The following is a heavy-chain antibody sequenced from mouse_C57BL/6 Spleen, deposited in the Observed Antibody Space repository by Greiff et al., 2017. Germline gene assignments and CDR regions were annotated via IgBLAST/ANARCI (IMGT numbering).Heavy chain of an antibody. J-gene: IGHJ4*01. V-gene: IGHV1-69*01. CDR2: IDPSDSYT. D-gene: IGHD1-1*01. CDR3: ARAAVVATDYAMDY. Sequence: VQLQQPGAELVMPGASVKLSCKASGYTFTSYWMHWVKQRPGQGLEWIGEIDPSDSYTNYNQKFKGKSTLTVDKSSSTAYMQRSSLTSEDSAVYYCARAAVVATDYAMDYWGQGTSVTVSS. CDR1: GYTFTSYW.